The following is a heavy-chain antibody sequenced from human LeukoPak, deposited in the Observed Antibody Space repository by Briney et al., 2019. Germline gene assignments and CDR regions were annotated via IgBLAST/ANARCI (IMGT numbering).Heavy chain of an antibody. Sequence: GGSLRLSCAASGFTFSSYSMNWVRQAPGKGLEWVSYISSSSSTIYYADSVKGRFTISRDNAKNSLYLQMNSLRAEDTAVYYCARDKKNYYDSSGYYYVYMDVWGKGTTVTVSS. D-gene: IGHD3-22*01. CDR3: ARDKKNYYDSSGYYYVYMDV. CDR2: ISSSSSTI. J-gene: IGHJ6*03. V-gene: IGHV3-48*01. CDR1: GFTFSSYS.